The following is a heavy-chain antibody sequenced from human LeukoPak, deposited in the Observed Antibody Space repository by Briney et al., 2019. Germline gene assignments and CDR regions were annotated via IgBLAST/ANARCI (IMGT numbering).Heavy chain of an antibody. D-gene: IGHD3-10*01. J-gene: IGHJ4*02. Sequence: GGSLRLSCAASGFTVSSNYMSWVRQAPGKGLEWVSVIYSGGSTYYADSVKGRFTISRDNSKNTLYLQMNSLRAEDTAVYYCAKALKEPLLLWFGELLLVFDYWGQGTLVTVSS. V-gene: IGHV3-66*01. CDR3: AKALKEPLLLWFGELLLVFDY. CDR1: GFTVSSNY. CDR2: IYSGGST.